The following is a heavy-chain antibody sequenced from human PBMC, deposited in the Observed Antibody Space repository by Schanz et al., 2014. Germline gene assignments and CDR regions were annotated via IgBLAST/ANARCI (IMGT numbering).Heavy chain of an antibody. CDR1: GFTFRSYA. CDR3: ARDPGGTKTHGL. V-gene: IGHV3-23*04. CDR2: ISGSGGST. D-gene: IGHD2-15*01. Sequence: EVQLVESGGGLVQPGGSLRLSCIGSGFTFRSYALGWVRQAPGKGLEWVSAISGSGGSTYYADSVKGRFTISRDNSKNTVYLQMNSLRAEDTAVYYCARDPGGTKTHGLWGQGTLVTVSS. J-gene: IGHJ4*02.